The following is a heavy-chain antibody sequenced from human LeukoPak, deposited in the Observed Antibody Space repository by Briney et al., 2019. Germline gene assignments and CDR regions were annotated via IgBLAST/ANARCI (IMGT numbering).Heavy chain of an antibody. J-gene: IGHJ4*02. V-gene: IGHV1-2*02. CDR3: ARGILIDYYDSSGYLAYFDY. CDR2: INPNSGGT. D-gene: IGHD3-22*01. CDR1: GYTFTGYY. Sequence: ASVKVSCKASGYTFTGYYMRWVRQAPGQGLEWMGWINPNSGGTNYAQKFQGRVTMTRDTSISTAYMELSRLRSDDTAVYYCARGILIDYYDSSGYLAYFDYWGQGTLVTVSS.